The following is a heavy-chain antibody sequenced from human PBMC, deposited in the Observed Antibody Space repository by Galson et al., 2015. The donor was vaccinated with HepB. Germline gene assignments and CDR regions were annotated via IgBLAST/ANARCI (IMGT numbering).Heavy chain of an antibody. Sequence: SETLSLTCTVSGGSISSSSYYWGWLRQPPGKGLEWIGSIYYSGSTYYNPSLKSRVTISVDTSKNQFSLKLSSVTAADTAVYYCASPRWLTGLFIAAAAFDIWGQGTMVTVSS. CDR2: IYYSGST. V-gene: IGHV4-39*01. CDR3: ASPRWLTGLFIAAAAFDI. CDR1: GGSISSSSYY. J-gene: IGHJ3*02. D-gene: IGHD6-13*01.